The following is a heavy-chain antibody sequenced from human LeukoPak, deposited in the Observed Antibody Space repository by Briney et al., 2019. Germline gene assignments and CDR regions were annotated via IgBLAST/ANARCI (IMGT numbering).Heavy chain of an antibody. CDR2: ISSSGSTM. CDR1: GFTFSSYE. CDR3: ASSSWYALDY. D-gene: IGHD6-13*01. V-gene: IGHV3-48*03. J-gene: IGHJ4*02. Sequence: GGSLRLSCAASGFTFSSYEMNWVRQAPGKGLEWISYISSSGSTMYYADSVKGRFTISRDNAKNSLYLQMNSLRAEDTAIYYCASSSWYALDYWGQGTLVTVST.